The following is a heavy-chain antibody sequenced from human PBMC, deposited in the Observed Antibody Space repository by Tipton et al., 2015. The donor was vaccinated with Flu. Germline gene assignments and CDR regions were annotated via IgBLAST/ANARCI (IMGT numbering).Heavy chain of an antibody. V-gene: IGHV4-39*01. D-gene: IGHD3-22*01. CDR2: IYYSGST. CDR3: ARHEYYDSSGYSWRDYYYGMDV. CDR1: GGSISSGRYY. J-gene: IGHJ6*02. Sequence: TLSLTCTVSGGSISSGRYYWGWIRQPPGKGLEWIGSIYYSGSTYYNPSLKSRVTISVDMSKNQFSLKLSSVTAADTAVYYCARHEYYDSSGYSWRDYYYGMDVWGQGTTVTVSS.